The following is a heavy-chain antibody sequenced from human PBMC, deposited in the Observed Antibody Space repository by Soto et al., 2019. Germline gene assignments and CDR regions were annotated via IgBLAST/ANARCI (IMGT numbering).Heavy chain of an antibody. CDR3: ARPRDYGSGSGRFDP. CDR2: IYYSGST. Sequence: SETLSLTCTVSGGSISSSSYYWGWIRQPPGKGLEWIGSIYYSGSTYYNPSLKSRVTISVDTSKNQFSLKLSSVTAADTAVYYCARPRDYGSGSGRFDPWGQGTLVTVSS. J-gene: IGHJ5*02. D-gene: IGHD3-10*01. CDR1: GGSISSSSYY. V-gene: IGHV4-39*01.